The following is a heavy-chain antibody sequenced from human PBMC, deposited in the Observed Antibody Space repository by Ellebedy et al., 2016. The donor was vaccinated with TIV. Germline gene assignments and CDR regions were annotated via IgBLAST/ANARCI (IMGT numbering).Heavy chain of an antibody. CDR3: TRGYGSDWPTSNY. J-gene: IGHJ4*02. D-gene: IGHD6-19*01. Sequence: MPSETLSLTCTVSGGSLNYHWSWIRQRPGKGVERIGEINDGGGRNYNPSLESRVIISIDTSTKQLSLKLTSVTAADTAVYYCTRGYGSDWPTSNYWGPGSLVTVSS. V-gene: IGHV4-34*01. CDR1: GGSLNYH. CDR2: INDGGGR.